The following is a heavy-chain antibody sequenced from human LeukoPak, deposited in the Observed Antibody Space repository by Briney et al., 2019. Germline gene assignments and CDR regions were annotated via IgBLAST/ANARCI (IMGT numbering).Heavy chain of an antibody. V-gene: IGHV3-23*01. D-gene: IGHD3-22*01. CDR2: ISVSGGSA. J-gene: IGHJ4*02. CDR3: AKDARENYYDGSGYYSLMWYFDY. CDR1: GFTFSSYA. Sequence: PGGSLKPCCAASGFTFSSYAMSWVGQAPGKGLECFSAISVSGGSAFYAESVKGRFTISRDNSKNTLYLQMNSLRAEDTAVYYCAKDARENYYDGSGYYSLMWYFDYWGQGTLVTVSS.